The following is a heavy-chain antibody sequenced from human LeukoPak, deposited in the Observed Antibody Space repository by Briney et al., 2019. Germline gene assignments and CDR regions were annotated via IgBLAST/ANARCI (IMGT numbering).Heavy chain of an antibody. D-gene: IGHD2-15*01. CDR3: ARSLWVVVAASRPWYFDL. Sequence: PSETLSLTCTVSGGSISSYYWNWIRRSAGKGLEWIGRMYTSGSTNYNPSLKSRVTISVDTSKNQFSLKLSSVTAADTAVYYCARSLWVVVAASRPWYFDLWGRGTLVTVSS. J-gene: IGHJ2*01. V-gene: IGHV4-4*07. CDR1: GGSISSYY. CDR2: MYTSGST.